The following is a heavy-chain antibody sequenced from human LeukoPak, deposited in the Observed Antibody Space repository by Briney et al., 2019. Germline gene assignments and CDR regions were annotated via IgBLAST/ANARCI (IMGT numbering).Heavy chain of an antibody. V-gene: IGHV3-30*04. CDR1: GFTFSSYA. J-gene: IGHJ4*02. Sequence: GGSLRLSCAASGFTFSSYAMHWVRQAPGKGLEWVAVVSYDGSNKYYADSVKGRFTISRDNSKNTLYLQMNSLRAEDTAVYYCARVPSMGGDYKDYWGQGTLVTVSS. CDR2: VSYDGSNK. D-gene: IGHD4-17*01. CDR3: ARVPSMGGDYKDY.